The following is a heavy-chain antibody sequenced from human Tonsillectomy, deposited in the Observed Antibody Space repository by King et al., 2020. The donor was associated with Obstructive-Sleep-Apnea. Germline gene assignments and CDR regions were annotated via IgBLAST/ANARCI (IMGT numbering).Heavy chain of an antibody. CDR2: ISWNSGSI. J-gene: IGHJ4*02. Sequence: VQLVESGGGLVQPGRSLRLSCTASGFTFDDYAMHWVRQAPGKGLEWVSGISWNSGSIGYADSVKGRFTISRDSGKNSLYLQMNSLRPEDTALYYCVKDKNSGWYVDYFDYWGQGTLVTVSS. CDR1: GFTFDDYA. D-gene: IGHD6-19*01. V-gene: IGHV3-9*01. CDR3: VKDKNSGWYVDYFDY.